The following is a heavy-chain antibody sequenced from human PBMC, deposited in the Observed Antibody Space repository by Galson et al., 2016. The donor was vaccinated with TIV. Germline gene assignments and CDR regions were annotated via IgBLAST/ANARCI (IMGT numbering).Heavy chain of an antibody. CDR2: IIPIFGTG. CDR1: GGSFMNYA. V-gene: IGHV1-69*06. D-gene: IGHD1-14*01. CDR3: AGPPTFGNVYHYYMDV. J-gene: IGHJ6*03. Sequence: SVKVSCKASGGSFMNYAVSWVRQAPGQGLEWMGRIIPIFGTGNYEQKFQGRVTITADIFASTAYMELSSLTSDDTAVYYCAGPPTFGNVYHYYMDVWGKGTAVTVSS.